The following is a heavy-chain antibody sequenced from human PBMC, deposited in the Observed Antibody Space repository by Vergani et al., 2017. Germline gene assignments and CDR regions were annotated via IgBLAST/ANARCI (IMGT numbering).Heavy chain of an antibody. D-gene: IGHD3-9*01. CDR3: ARGDYGILTVYRD. J-gene: IGHJ4*02. CDR1: GYTFSNYY. V-gene: IGHV1-46*03. Sequence: QVQVVQSGAEVKKSGASVKVSCKTSGYTFSNYYMHWVRQAPGQGLEWMGIINPSGGHTNYAQKFQGIVTMTRDTSRSTVYMELDSLRSEDTAIYYCARGDYGILTVYRDWGQGTLVTVSA. CDR2: INPSGGHT.